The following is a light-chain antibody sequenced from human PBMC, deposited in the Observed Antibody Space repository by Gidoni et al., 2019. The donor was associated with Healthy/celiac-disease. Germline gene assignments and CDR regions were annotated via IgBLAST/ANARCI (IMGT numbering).Light chain of an antibody. CDR3: QQRSNWPPPT. CDR2: DAS. CDR1: QSVSSY. V-gene: IGKV3-11*01. J-gene: IGKJ1*01. Sequence: ERATLSCRASQSVSSYLAWYQQKPGQAPRLLIYDASNRATGIPARFSGSGSGTDFTLTISSLEPEDFAVYYCQQRSNWPPPTFXQXTKVEIK.